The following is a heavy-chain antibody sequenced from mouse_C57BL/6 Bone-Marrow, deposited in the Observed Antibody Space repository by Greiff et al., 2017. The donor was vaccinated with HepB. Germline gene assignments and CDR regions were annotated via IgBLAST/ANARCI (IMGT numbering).Heavy chain of an antibody. D-gene: IGHD1-1*01. Sequence: VQLQQSGPELVKPGASVKISCKASGYAFSSSWMNWVKQRPGKGLEWIGRIYPGDGDTNYNGKFKGKATLTADKSSSTAYMQLSSLTSEDSAVYFCARSDYYVWGTGTTVTVSS. CDR3: ARSDYYV. J-gene: IGHJ1*03. CDR1: GYAFSSSW. V-gene: IGHV1-82*01. CDR2: IYPGDGDT.